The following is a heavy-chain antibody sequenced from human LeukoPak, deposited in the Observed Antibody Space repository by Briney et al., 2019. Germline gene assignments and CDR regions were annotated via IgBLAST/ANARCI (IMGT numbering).Heavy chain of an antibody. V-gene: IGHV3-66*01. D-gene: IGHD4-17*01. CDR1: GFTVNSSY. Sequence: GGSLRLSCAASGFTVNSSYMSWVRQAPGKGLEWVSVIYSGNKTYYADSVKGRFIISRDNSKNTVYLQMNSLRAEDTAVYYCARAPLTTVSTSDYWGQGTLVTVSA. CDR2: IYSGNKT. J-gene: IGHJ4*02. CDR3: ARAPLTTVSTSDY.